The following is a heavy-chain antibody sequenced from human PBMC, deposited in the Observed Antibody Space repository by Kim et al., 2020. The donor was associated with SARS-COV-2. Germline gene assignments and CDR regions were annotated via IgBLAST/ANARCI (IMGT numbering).Heavy chain of an antibody. V-gene: IGHV4-39*01. CDR3: ARQEAAAACFDP. CDR1: GDSMNTNRYY. CDR2: VFYSGTT. D-gene: IGHD6-13*01. Sequence: SETLSHTCTVSGDSMNTNRYYWAWIRQAPGKGLEYIGRVFYSGTTNYNPSLKSRVTISVDTSKNQVSLKLTSVTAADTALYYCARQEAAAACFDPWGQGILVTVSS. J-gene: IGHJ5*02.